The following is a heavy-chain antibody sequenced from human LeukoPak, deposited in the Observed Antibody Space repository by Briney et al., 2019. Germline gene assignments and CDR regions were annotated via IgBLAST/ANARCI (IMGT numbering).Heavy chain of an antibody. D-gene: IGHD2-2*01. CDR2: ISGSGGST. Sequence: PGGSLRLSCAASGFTFSSYAMSWVRQAPGKGLEWVSAISGSGGSTFYAGSVEGRFTISRDNSKNTLYLQMNSLRAEDTAVYYCAKSTRRIPAATMGFDYWGQGTLVTVSS. J-gene: IGHJ4*02. CDR1: GFTFSSYA. V-gene: IGHV3-23*01. CDR3: AKSTRRIPAATMGFDY.